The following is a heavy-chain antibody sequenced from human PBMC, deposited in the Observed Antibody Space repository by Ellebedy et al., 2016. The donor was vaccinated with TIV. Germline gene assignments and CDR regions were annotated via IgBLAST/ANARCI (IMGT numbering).Heavy chain of an antibody. CDR2: INPSGGST. V-gene: IGHV1-46*01. Sequence: ASVKVSXXASGYTFTSYYMHWVRQAPGQGLEWMGIINPSGGSTSYAQKFQGRVTMTRDTSTSTVYMELSSLRSEDTAVYYCARDYAVGATPPFGYYYYYGMDVWGQGTTVTVSS. CDR3: ARDYAVGATPPFGYYYYYGMDV. CDR1: GYTFTSYY. J-gene: IGHJ6*02. D-gene: IGHD1-26*01.